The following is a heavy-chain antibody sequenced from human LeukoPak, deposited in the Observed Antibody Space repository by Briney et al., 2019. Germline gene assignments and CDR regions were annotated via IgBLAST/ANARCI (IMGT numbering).Heavy chain of an antibody. D-gene: IGHD6-6*01. Sequence: ASVKVSCKVSGYTLTELSMHWVRQSPGKGLEWMGGFDPEDGETIYAQKFQGRVTMTEDTSTDTAYKELSSLRSEDTAVYYCATGEQLVRTFDIWGQGTMVTVSS. V-gene: IGHV1-24*01. CDR1: GYTLTELS. J-gene: IGHJ3*02. CDR3: ATGEQLVRTFDI. CDR2: FDPEDGET.